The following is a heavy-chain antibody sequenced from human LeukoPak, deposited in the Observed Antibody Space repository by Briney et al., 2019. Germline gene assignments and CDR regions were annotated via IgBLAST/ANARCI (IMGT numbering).Heavy chain of an antibody. J-gene: IGHJ4*02. CDR2: IKQDGSEK. Sequence: GGSLRLSCAASGFTFSSYWMTWVRQAPGKGLEWVANIKQDGSEKYYVDSVNGRFTISRDNAKNSLYLQMNSLRAEDTALYYCAKDKGTVTYSFDYWGQGTLVTVSS. CDR3: AKDKGTVTYSFDY. D-gene: IGHD4-17*01. CDR1: GFTFSSYW. V-gene: IGHV3-7*03.